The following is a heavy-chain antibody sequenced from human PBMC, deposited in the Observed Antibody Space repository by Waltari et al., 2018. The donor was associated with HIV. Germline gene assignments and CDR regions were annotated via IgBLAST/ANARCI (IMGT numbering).Heavy chain of an antibody. Sequence: GGSSQIGRDHWTWIRQPPQKPLEWIGYIFNSEAINYNPSLKSRVAISVDTSKNQFSLNLRSVTAADTAVYYCARVLVISGVYNFGMDVWGQGTTVIV. J-gene: IGHJ6*02. D-gene: IGHD2-21*01. CDR1: GGSSQIGRDH. V-gene: IGHV4-61*01. CDR3: ARVLVISGVYNFGMDV. CDR2: IFNSEAI.